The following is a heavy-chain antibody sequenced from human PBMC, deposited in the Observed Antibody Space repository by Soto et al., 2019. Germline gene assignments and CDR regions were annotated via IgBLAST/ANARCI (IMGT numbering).Heavy chain of an antibody. CDR2: INPSGFST. CDR1: GCSFPSSG. CDR3: ARGSGIAAAGTDY. J-gene: IGHJ4*02. V-gene: IGHV1-46*01. Sequence: ASVNVSWKSCGCSFPSSGIHWLREASGQGLEWXGIINPSGFSTIYAQKFQCRVTMTRDTSTSTVYMELTSLRSEHTAVYYCARGSGIAAAGTDYWGQGALVTVSS. D-gene: IGHD6-13*01.